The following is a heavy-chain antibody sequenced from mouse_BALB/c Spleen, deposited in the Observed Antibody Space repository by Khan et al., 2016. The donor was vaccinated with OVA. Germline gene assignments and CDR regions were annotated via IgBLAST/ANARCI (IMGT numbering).Heavy chain of an antibody. CDR1: SYSITSDYA. CDR2: ISSSGST. Sequence: EVQLQESGPGLVKPSQSLSLTCTVTSYSITSDYAWNWIRQFPGNKLEWMGYISSSGSTNYNPALKSRISITRDTSKNQFFLQLNSVTTEDTATYYCARDGSRYNYAMDYWGQGTSVTVSS. D-gene: IGHD2-3*01. CDR3: ARDGSRYNYAMDY. V-gene: IGHV3-2*02. J-gene: IGHJ4*01.